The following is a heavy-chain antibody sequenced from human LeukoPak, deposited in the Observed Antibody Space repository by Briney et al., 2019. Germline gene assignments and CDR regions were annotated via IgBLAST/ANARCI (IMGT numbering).Heavy chain of an antibody. CDR2: IYTSGST. CDR1: GGSISSGSYY. V-gene: IGHV4-61*02. J-gene: IGHJ3*02. CDR3: ARYCSSTSCYNAFDI. Sequence: SQTLSLTCTVSGGSISSGSYYWSWIRRPAGKGLEWIGRIYTSGSTNYNPSLKSRVTISVDTSKNQFSLKLSSVTAADTAVYYCARYCSSTSCYNAFDIWGQGTMVTVSS. D-gene: IGHD2-2*02.